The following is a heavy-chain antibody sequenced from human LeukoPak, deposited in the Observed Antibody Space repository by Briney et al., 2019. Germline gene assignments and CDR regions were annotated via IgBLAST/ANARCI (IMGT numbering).Heavy chain of an antibody. CDR3: ARDGHGTSYFDF. CDR1: GDTVSSNSAA. J-gene: IGHJ4*02. V-gene: IGHV6-1*01. Sequence: SQTLSLTCVISGDTVSSNSAAWNWLRQSPSTGLEWLGRTYYRSQWYTDYAVSVSGRITVNADTSKNQFSLHLNSVTPEDTAVYYCARDGHGTSYFDFWGQGTLVTVSS. CDR2: TYYRSQWYT. D-gene: IGHD2-2*01.